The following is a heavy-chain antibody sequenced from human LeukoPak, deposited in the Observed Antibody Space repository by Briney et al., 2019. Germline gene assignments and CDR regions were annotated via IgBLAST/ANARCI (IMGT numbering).Heavy chain of an antibody. J-gene: IGHJ4*02. V-gene: IGHV3-9*01. CDR1: GFTFDDYA. Sequence: GRSLRLSCAASGFTFDDYAMHWVRQAPGKGLEWVSGISWNSGSIGYADSMKGRFTISRDNAKNSLYLQMNSLRAEDTALYYCAKALSPLFAYYFDYWGQGTLVTVSS. CDR3: AKALSPLFAYYFDY. D-gene: IGHD2-21*01. CDR2: ISWNSGSI.